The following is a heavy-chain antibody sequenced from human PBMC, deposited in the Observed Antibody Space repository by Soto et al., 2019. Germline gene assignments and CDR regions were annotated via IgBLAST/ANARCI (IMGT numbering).Heavy chain of an antibody. V-gene: IGHV4-39*01. CDR3: ARPTSTDLRDPFDI. Sequence: QVQLQESGPGLVKPSETLSLTCTVSGASISSTRYYWGWIRQPPGQGLEWIGSIYYSGYAYYNPSLKSRVTISVDTSRDQFSLNLRSMPAADTAVYYCARPTSTDLRDPFDIWGQGIMVTVSS. D-gene: IGHD4-17*01. CDR2: IYYSGYA. CDR1: GASISSTRYY. J-gene: IGHJ3*02.